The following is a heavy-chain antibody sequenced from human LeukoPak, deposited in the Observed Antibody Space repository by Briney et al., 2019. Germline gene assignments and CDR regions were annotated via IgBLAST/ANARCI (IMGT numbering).Heavy chain of an antibody. V-gene: IGHV1-2*02. CDR3: ARDVGEYCSSTSCYASDY. D-gene: IGHD2-2*01. CDR1: GYTFTGYY. Sequence: ASVKVSCKASGYTFTGYYIHWVRQAPGQALEWMGWINPNSGGTNYAQKFQGRVTMTRDTSISTAYMELSRLRSDDTAVYYCARDVGEYCSSTSCYASDYWGQGTLVTVPS. CDR2: INPNSGGT. J-gene: IGHJ4*02.